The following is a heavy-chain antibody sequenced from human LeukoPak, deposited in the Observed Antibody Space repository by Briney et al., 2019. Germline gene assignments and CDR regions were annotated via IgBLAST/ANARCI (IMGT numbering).Heavy chain of an antibody. CDR1: GYTFTGYY. Sequence: ASVKVSCKASGYTFTGYYMRWVRQAPGQWREWMGRINPNSGGTNYAQKFQCRVTMTRDTSISPAYMELISLTSDDTAVYYCASIVSVAARRFGPWGQGTLVTVSS. J-gene: IGHJ5*02. V-gene: IGHV1-2*06. CDR2: INPNSGGT. D-gene: IGHD6-6*01. CDR3: ASIVSVAARRFGP.